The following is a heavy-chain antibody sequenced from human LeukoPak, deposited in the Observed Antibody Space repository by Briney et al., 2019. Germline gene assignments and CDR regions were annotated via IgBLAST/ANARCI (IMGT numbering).Heavy chain of an antibody. J-gene: IGHJ4*02. CDR3: ARRGYSYGPRRGYFDY. CDR1: GGSSSGYY. V-gene: IGHV4-34*01. CDR2: INHSGST. D-gene: IGHD5-18*01. Sequence: SETLSLTCAVYGGSSSGYYWSWIRQPPGKGLEWIGEINHSGSTNYNPSLKSRVTISVDTSKNQFSLKLSSVTAADTAVYYCARRGYSYGPRRGYFDYWGQGTLVTVSS.